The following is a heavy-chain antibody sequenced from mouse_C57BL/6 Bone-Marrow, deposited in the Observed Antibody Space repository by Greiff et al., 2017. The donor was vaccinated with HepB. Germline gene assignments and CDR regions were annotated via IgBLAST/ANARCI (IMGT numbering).Heavy chain of an antibody. CDR3: ARQGSDWLAY. Sequence: EVKLMESGGDLVKPGGSLKLSCAASGFTFSSYGMSWVRQTPDKRLEWVATISSGGSYTYYPDSVKGRFTISRDNAKNTLYLQMSSLKSEDTAMYYCARQGSDWLAYWGQGTMVTVSA. V-gene: IGHV5-6*01. J-gene: IGHJ3*01. CDR2: ISSGGSYT. CDR1: GFTFSSYG.